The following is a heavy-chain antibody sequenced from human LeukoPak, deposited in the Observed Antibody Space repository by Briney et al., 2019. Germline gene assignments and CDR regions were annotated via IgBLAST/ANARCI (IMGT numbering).Heavy chain of an antibody. J-gene: IGHJ6*02. Sequence: PSETLSLTCTVSGGSISSGDYSWSWIRQPPGKGLEWIGYIYYSGSTYYNPSLKSRVTISVDTSKNQFSLKLSSVTAADTAVYYCARDRRLRFLEWEQYYYGMDVWGQGTTVTVSS. D-gene: IGHD3-3*01. CDR3: ARDRRLRFLEWEQYYYGMDV. V-gene: IGHV4-30-4*01. CDR1: GGSISSGDYS. CDR2: IYYSGST.